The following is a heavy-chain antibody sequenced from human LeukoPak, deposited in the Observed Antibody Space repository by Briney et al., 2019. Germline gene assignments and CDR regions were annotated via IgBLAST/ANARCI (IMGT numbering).Heavy chain of an antibody. V-gene: IGHV1-2*02. Sequence: GASVKVSFKASGYTFTGYYMHWVRQAPGQGLEWMGWINPNSGGTNYAQKFQGGVTMTRDTSISTAYMELSRLRSDDTAVYYCARELYYYDSSGPYGMDVWGQGTTVTVSS. D-gene: IGHD3-22*01. CDR3: ARELYYYDSSGPYGMDV. CDR2: INPNSGGT. CDR1: GYTFTGYY. J-gene: IGHJ6*02.